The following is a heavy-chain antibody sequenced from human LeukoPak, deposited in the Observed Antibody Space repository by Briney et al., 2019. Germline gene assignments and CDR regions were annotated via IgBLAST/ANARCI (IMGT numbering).Heavy chain of an antibody. CDR2: ISGSGGNT. V-gene: IGHV3-23*01. Sequence: AAGSLRLSCAASGFTFSTYAMSWVRQAPGKGLEWVSTISGSGGNTSYAVSVKGRFTISSDNPTTTLYLQMNSLRAEDTAVYYCARTLDYYDSSGYFYWGQGTLVTVSS. J-gene: IGHJ4*02. D-gene: IGHD3-22*01. CDR1: GFTFSTYA. CDR3: ARTLDYYDSSGYFY.